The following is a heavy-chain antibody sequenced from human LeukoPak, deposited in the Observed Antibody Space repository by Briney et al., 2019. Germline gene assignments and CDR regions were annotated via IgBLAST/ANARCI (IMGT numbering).Heavy chain of an antibody. CDR3: TRVGYCATTSCRTAFGI. D-gene: IGHD2-2*01. CDR1: RFIFSSYA. J-gene: IGHJ3*02. Sequence: GGSLRLSCAGSRFIFSSYAMHWVRQSPGKGLEWVAVISYDGSNKYYADSVKGRFTISRDNAKNTLYLQMNSLRAEDTAVYSCTRVGYCATTSCRTAFGIWGQGTMVTVSS. CDR2: ISYDGSNK. V-gene: IGHV3-30-3*01.